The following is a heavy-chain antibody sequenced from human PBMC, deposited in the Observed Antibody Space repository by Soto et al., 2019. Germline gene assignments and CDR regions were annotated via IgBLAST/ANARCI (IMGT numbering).Heavy chain of an antibody. V-gene: IGHV1-18*03. CDR3: ARGGSSWSAEYYQH. Sequence: ASVKVSCKASGYAFTNYGISWVRQAPGQGPGWMGWISGYNGNTNYVQTLQGRVTMTTDTSTSTAYMELRSLRSDDMAVYYCARGGSSWSAEYYQHWGQGTLVTVSS. D-gene: IGHD6-13*01. CDR1: GYAFTNYG. CDR2: ISGYNGNT. J-gene: IGHJ1*01.